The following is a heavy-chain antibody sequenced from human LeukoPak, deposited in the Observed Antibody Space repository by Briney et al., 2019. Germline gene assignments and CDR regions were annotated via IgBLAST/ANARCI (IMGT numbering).Heavy chain of an antibody. Sequence: GGSLRLSCAASGFTFSSYGMHWVRQAPGKGLEWVSSINILSNYIYYADSVKGRFTISRDNAKNSLYLQMNSLTAEDTALYYCARDSHSSSWYSEFDYWGQGTLVTVSS. CDR3: ARDSHSSSWYSEFDY. J-gene: IGHJ4*02. CDR1: GFTFSSYG. V-gene: IGHV3-21*01. D-gene: IGHD6-13*01. CDR2: INILSNYI.